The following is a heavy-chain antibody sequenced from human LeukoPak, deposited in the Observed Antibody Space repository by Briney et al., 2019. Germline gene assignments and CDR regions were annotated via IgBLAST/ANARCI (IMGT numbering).Heavy chain of an antibody. V-gene: IGHV3-30*02. CDR1: GFTFSTYG. CDR3: AKSGLNRFDY. CDR2: IRYDGRNK. Sequence: GGSLRLSCAASGFTFSTYGVHWVRQAPGKGLEWVAFIRYDGRNKYYADSVKGRFTISRDNSKNTLCLQMNSLRAEDAAVYYCAKSGLNRFDYWGQGTLVTVSS. D-gene: IGHD2-15*01. J-gene: IGHJ4*02.